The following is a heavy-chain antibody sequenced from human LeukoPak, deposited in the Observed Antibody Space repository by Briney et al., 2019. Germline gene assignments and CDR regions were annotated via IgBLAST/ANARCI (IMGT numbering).Heavy chain of an antibody. CDR3: AGRYCSNGVCSFDP. CDR2: ISGSGGST. D-gene: IGHD2-8*01. V-gene: IGHV3-23*01. Sequence: GGSLRLSCAASGFTFSSYAMSWVRQAPGKGLEWVSAISGSGGSTNYADSVKGRFTISRDNSKNTLYLQMNGLRVEDTAVYYCAGRYCSNGVCSFDPWGQGTLVTVSS. J-gene: IGHJ5*02. CDR1: GFTFSSYA.